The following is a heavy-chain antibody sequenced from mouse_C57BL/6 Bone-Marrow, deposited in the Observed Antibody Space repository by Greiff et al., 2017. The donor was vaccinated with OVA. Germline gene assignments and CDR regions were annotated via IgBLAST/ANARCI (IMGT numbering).Heavy chain of an antibody. J-gene: IGHJ1*03. V-gene: IGHV1-81*01. CDR1: GYTFTSYG. D-gene: IGHD1-1*01. Sequence: QVQLQQSGAELARPGASVKLSCKASGYTFTSYGISWVKQRTGQGLEWIGEIYPRSGNTYYNEKFKGKATLTADESSSTAYMELRSLTSEDSAVYFCARGTTVVATDFDVWGTGTTVTVSS. CDR2: IYPRSGNT. CDR3: ARGTTVVATDFDV.